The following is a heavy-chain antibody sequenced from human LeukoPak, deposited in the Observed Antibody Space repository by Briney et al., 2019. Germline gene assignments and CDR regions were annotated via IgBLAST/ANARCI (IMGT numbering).Heavy chain of an antibody. CDR1: GFTFNSYW. J-gene: IGHJ4*02. CDR2: INGDGSTT. V-gene: IGHV3-74*01. CDR3: ARAHCSTTSCHFDY. Sequence: GGSLRLSCAASGFTFNSYWMHWVRQAPGKELMWVSRINGDGSTTSYADSVKGRFTISRDNAKNTLYLQMNSLRAKDTAVYSCARAHCSTTSCHFDYWGQGTLVTVSS. D-gene: IGHD2-2*01.